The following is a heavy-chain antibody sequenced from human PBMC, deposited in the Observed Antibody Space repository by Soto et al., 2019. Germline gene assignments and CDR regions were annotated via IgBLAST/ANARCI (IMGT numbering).Heavy chain of an antibody. J-gene: IGHJ5*02. D-gene: IGHD3-22*01. CDR1: GFTFSSYA. Sequence: QVQLVESGGGVVQPGRSLRLSCAASGFTFSSYAMHWVRQAPGKGLEWVAVISYDGSNKYYADSVKGRFTISRDNSKNTLYLQMNSLRAEDTAVYYCASLLNCYDSSGGFDPWGQGTLVTVSS. CDR2: ISYDGSNK. V-gene: IGHV3-30-3*01. CDR3: ASLLNCYDSSGGFDP.